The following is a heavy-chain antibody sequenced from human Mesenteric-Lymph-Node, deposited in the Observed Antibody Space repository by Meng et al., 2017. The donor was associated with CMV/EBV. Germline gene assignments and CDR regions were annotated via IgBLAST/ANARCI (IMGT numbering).Heavy chain of an antibody. CDR3: ARDGSGKQGANWFEP. D-gene: IGHD3-10*01. CDR2: IYSSGST. J-gene: IGHJ5*02. V-gene: IGHV4-39*06. Sequence: GSNSSSSCYWAWIGQDRREGLEWSGSIYSSGSTNCSLSLKSQVTIALDTSKNQFALNLSSVTAADTAVYFCARDGSGKQGANWFEPWGQGTLVTVSS. CDR1: GSNSSSSCY.